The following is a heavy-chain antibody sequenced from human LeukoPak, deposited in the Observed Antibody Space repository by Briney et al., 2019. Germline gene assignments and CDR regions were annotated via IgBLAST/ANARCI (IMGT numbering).Heavy chain of an antibody. J-gene: IGHJ4*02. CDR1: GFTFSSYS. D-gene: IGHD3-3*01. CDR2: ISSSSSTI. CDR3: ARDRHYDFWSGYPPFDY. V-gene: IGHV3-48*01. Sequence: GGSLRLSCAASGFTFSSYSMNWVRQAPGKGLEWVSYISSSSSTIYYADSVKGRFTISRDNAKNSLYLQMNSLRAEDTAVYYCARDRHYDFWSGYPPFDYWGQGTLVTVSS.